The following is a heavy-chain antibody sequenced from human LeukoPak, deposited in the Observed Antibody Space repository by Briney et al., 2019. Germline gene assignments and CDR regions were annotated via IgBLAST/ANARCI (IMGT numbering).Heavy chain of an antibody. D-gene: IGHD6-6*01. Sequence: ASVKVSCKASGYTFTNYGISWVRQAPGQGLEWMGWISAYNGNTNYAQKLQGRVTMTTDTSTSTAYMELRSLRSDDTAVYYCAITRIAARRGGFDYWGQGTLVTVSS. CDR2: ISAYNGNT. CDR1: GYTFTNYG. J-gene: IGHJ4*02. CDR3: AITRIAARRGGFDY. V-gene: IGHV1-18*01.